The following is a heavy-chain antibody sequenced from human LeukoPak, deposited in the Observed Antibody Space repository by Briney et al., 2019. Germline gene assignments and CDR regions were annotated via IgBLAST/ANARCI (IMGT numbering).Heavy chain of an antibody. CDR3: AKDRWATYSSSSSTQPYYFDY. D-gene: IGHD6-6*01. J-gene: IGHJ4*02. CDR1: GFTFSSYG. Sequence: HPGGSLRLSCAASGFTFSSYGMHWVRQAPGKGLEWVAFIRYDGSNKYYADSVKGRFTISRDNSKNTLYLQMNSLRAEDTAVYYCAKDRWATYSSSSSTQPYYFDYWGQGTLVTVSS. CDR2: IRYDGSNK. V-gene: IGHV3-30*02.